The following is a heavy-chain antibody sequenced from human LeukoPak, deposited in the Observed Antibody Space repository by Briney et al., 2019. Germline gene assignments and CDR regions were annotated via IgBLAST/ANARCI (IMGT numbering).Heavy chain of an antibody. CDR3: ARVSSTNFYDNRGLFDP. J-gene: IGHJ5*02. CDR2: MYYSGST. V-gene: IGHV4-39*01. Sequence: SQTLSLTCTVSGGSISSSSYYWGWIRQPPGKGLEWIGNMYYSGSTYYNPSLKSRVTISVDTSNNQFSLKLSSVTAADTAVYYCARVSSTNFYDNRGLFDPWGRETLVTVSS. CDR1: GGSISSSSYY. D-gene: IGHD3-22*01.